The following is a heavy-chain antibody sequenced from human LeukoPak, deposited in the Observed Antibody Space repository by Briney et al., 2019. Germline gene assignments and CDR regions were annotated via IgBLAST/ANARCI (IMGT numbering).Heavy chain of an antibody. CDR2: IYYSGST. CDR3: VRYSYYYASGSQFDY. D-gene: IGHD3-10*01. Sequence: SETLSLTCTVSGGSISSGGYYWSWIRQHPGKGLEWIGYIYYSGSTYYNPSLKSRVTISVDTSKNQFSLKLSSVTAADTAVYYCVRYSYYYASGSQFDYWGQRTLVTV. V-gene: IGHV4-31*03. J-gene: IGHJ4*02. CDR1: GGSISSGGYY.